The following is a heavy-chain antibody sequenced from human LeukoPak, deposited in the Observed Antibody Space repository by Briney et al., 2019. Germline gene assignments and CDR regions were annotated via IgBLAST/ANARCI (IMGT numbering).Heavy chain of an antibody. CDR3: ARGATSWPQGPYHLDY. V-gene: IGHV3-30*02. Sequence: GGSLRLSCAVSGFTFSDYAMHWVRQAPGKGLEWVASIQSNGNEKYSSDSLKGRFTISRDNSKNTLYLQMNTVRPEDTAVFYCARGATSWPQGPYHLDYWGQGILITVSS. CDR1: GFTFSDYA. J-gene: IGHJ4*02. CDR2: IQSNGNEK. D-gene: IGHD1-14*01.